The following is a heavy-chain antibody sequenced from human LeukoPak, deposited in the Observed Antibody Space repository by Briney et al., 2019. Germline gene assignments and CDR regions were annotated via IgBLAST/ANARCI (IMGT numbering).Heavy chain of an antibody. D-gene: IGHD2-2*01. CDR2: IYHSGST. V-gene: IGHV4-4*02. CDR3: ARAGFGYCSSTSCYGFDY. CDR1: GGSISSSNW. J-gene: IGHJ4*02. Sequence: PSGTLSLTCAVSGGSISSSNWWSWVRQPPGKGLEWIGEIYHSGSTNYNPSLKSRVTISVDKSKNQFSLKLSSVTAADTAVYYCARAGFGYCSSTSCYGFDYWGQGTLVTVSS.